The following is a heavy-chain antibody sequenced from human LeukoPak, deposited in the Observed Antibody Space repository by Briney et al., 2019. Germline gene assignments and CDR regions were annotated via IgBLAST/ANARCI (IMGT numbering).Heavy chain of an antibody. CDR2: IYYSGST. V-gene: IGHV4-39*01. J-gene: IGHJ4*02. CDR1: GGSISSSSYY. D-gene: IGHD1-26*01. CDR3: ATTKGGFDY. Sequence: LETLSLTXTVSGGSISSSSYYCGWIRQPPGKGLEWIGSIYYSGSTYYNPSLKSRVTISVDTSNNQFPLKLSSVTAADTAVYYCATTKGGFDYWGQGTLVTVSS.